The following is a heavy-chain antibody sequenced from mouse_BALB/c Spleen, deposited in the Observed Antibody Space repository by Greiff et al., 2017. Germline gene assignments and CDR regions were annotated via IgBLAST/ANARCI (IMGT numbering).Heavy chain of an antibody. Sequence: QVQLQQPGAELVKPGASVKLSCKASGYTFTSYYMYWVKQRPGQGLEWIGGINPSNGGTNFNEKFKSKATLTVDKSSSTAYMQLSSLTSEDSAVYYCTIDYGSWFAYWGQGTLVTVSA. CDR2: INPSNGGT. CDR1: GYTFTSYY. CDR3: TIDYGSWFAY. D-gene: IGHD2-4*01. V-gene: IGHV1S16*01. J-gene: IGHJ3*01.